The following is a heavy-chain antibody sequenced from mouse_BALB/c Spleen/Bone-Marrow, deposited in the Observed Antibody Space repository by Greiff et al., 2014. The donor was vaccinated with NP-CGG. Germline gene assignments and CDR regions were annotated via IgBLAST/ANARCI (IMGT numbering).Heavy chain of an antibody. D-gene: IGHD1-1*02. Sequence: QVQLQQPGAELVMPGASVKLSCKAPGYTFTSYWMHWVKQRPGQGLEWIGEINPSNGRTNYNEKFKSKATLTVDKSSSTAYMQLSSLTSVDSAVYYCARGGGSYYAMDYWGQGTSVTVSS. CDR1: GYTFTSYW. CDR3: ARGGGSYYAMDY. CDR2: INPSNGRT. J-gene: IGHJ4*01. V-gene: IGHV1S81*02.